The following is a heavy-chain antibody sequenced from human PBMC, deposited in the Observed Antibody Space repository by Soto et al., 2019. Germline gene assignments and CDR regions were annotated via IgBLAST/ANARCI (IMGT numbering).Heavy chain of an antibody. V-gene: IGHV4-30-4*08. CDR1: GDSITTSGYY. CDR3: ARYQKGPFDY. D-gene: IGHD2-2*01. CDR2: IYYTGST. J-gene: IGHJ4*02. Sequence: PSETLSLTCNVSGDSITTSGYYWDWIRQPPGKGPEWIGYIYYTGSTYYNPSLKSRLTISVDTSKNQFSLKLTSVTAADTAVYFCARYQKGPFDYWGQGTLVTVSS.